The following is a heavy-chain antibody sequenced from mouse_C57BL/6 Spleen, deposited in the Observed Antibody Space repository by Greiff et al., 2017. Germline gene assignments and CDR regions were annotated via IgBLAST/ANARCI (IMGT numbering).Heavy chain of an antibody. CDR2: IHPSDSDT. V-gene: IGHV1-74*01. D-gene: IGHD2-4*01. CDR1: GYTFTSYW. Sequence: QVQLQQPGAELVKPGASVKVSCKASGYTFTSYWMHWVKQRPGQGLEWIGRIHPSDSDTNYNQKFKGKATLTVAKSSSTAYVQLSSLTFEDSAVYYCAREDYDGWYCDVWGTGTTVTVSS. CDR3: AREDYDGWYCDV. J-gene: IGHJ1*03.